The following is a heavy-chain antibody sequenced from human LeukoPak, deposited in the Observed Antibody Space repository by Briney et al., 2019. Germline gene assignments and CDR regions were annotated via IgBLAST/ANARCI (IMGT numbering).Heavy chain of an antibody. V-gene: IGHV3-21*01. CDR1: GFTFSSYS. D-gene: IGHD4-17*01. CDR2: ITGSSSYI. Sequence: TGGSLRLSCAASGFTFSSYSMNWVRQAPGKGLEWVSSITGSSSYIYYADSVKGRFTISRDNAKNSLYLQVNSLRAEDTAIYYCARDGNDGDYSYWGQGTLVTVSS. J-gene: IGHJ4*02. CDR3: ARDGNDGDYSY.